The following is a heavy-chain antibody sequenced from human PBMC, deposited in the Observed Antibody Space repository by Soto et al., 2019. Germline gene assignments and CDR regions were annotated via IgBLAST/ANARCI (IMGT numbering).Heavy chain of an antibody. V-gene: IGHV3-33*01. CDR3: ARGRDGYNPDY. Sequence: QVQLVESGGGVVQPGRSLRLSCAASEFTFRNYGMHWVRQAPGKGLEWMAVIWYDGSNKYYADSVKGRFTISRDNSKNTLYLQMHSLRDGDTAGSYCARGRDGYNPDYWGQGTLVTAAS. CDR1: EFTFRNYG. CDR2: IWYDGSNK. D-gene: IGHD5-12*01. J-gene: IGHJ4*02.